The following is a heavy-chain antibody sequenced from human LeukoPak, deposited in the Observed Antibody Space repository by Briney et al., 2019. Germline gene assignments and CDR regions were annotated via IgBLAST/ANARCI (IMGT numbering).Heavy chain of an antibody. CDR2: LKQDGSDR. CDR3: AKDMGSSSYYFDY. J-gene: IGHJ4*02. V-gene: IGHV3-7*01. Sequence: GGSLRLSCGASGFSVTSYWMSWVRQAPGKGLEWVASLKQDGSDRYYADSVKGRFTISRDNSKNTLYLQMNSLRAEDTAVYYCAKDMGSSSYYFDYWGEGTLVTVSS. CDR1: GFSVTSYW. D-gene: IGHD6-6*01.